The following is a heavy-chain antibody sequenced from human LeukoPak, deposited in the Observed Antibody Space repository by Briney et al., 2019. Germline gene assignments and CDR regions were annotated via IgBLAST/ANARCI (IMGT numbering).Heavy chain of an antibody. J-gene: IGHJ4*02. CDR2: IYTSGST. V-gene: IGHV4-61*02. CDR1: GGSISSGSYY. D-gene: IGHD1-26*01. CDR3: ARDLGRYGDY. Sequence: PSQTQSLTCTVSGGSISSGSYYWSWIRQPAGKGLEWIGRIYTSGSTNYNPSLKSRVTVSVDTSKNQFSLKLSSVAAADTAVYYCARDLGRYGDYWGQGTLVTVSS.